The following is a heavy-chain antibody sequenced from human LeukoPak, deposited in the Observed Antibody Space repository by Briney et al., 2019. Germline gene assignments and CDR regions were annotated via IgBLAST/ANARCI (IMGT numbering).Heavy chain of an antibody. D-gene: IGHD4-23*01. CDR3: AKPATVASNYYYYMDV. Sequence: GGSLRLSCAASGFTFSSYSMNWVRQAPGKGLEWVSAISGSGGSTYYADSVKGRFTISRDNSKNTLYLQMNSLRAEDTAVYYCAKPATVASNYYYYMDVWGKGTTVTISS. CDR1: GFTFSSYS. V-gene: IGHV3-23*01. CDR2: ISGSGGST. J-gene: IGHJ6*03.